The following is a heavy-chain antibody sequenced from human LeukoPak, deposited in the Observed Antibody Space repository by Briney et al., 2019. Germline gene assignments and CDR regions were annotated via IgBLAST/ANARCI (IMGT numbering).Heavy chain of an antibody. V-gene: IGHV1-2*02. Sequence: GASVKVSCKASGYTFTGYYMHWVRQAPGQGLEWMGWINPNSGGTNYAQKFQGRVTMTRDTSISTAYMELSRLRSDDTVFYYCARAVVEDDAFDFWGQGTMVTVSS. CDR2: INPNSGGT. CDR3: ARAVVEDDAFDF. D-gene: IGHD2-21*01. CDR1: GYTFTGYY. J-gene: IGHJ3*01.